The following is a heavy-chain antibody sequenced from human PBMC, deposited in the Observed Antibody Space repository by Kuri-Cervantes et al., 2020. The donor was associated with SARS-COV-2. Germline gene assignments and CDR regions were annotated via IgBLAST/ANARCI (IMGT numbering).Heavy chain of an antibody. J-gene: IGHJ3*02. V-gene: IGHV4-34*01. CDR1: GGSFSGYY. D-gene: IGHD3-3*01. Sequence: SETLSLTCAVYGGSFSGYYWSWIRQPPGKGLEWIGEINHSGSTNYNPSLKSRVTISVDTSKNQFSLKLSSVTAADTAVYYCARRFPGDAFDIWGQGTMVTVSS. CDR3: ARRFPGDAFDI. CDR2: INHSGST.